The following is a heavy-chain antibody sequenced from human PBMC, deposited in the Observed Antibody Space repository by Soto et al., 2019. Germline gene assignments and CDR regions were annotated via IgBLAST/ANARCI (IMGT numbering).Heavy chain of an antibody. CDR3: ARDYVWGSYRNPYGMDV. D-gene: IGHD3-16*02. V-gene: IGHV1-2*02. J-gene: IGHJ6*02. CDR1: GYTFTGYY. CDR2: INPNSGGT. Sequence: ASVKVSCKASGYTFTGYYMHWVRQAPGQGLEWMGWINPNSGGTNYAQKFQGRVTMTRDTSISTAYMELSRLRSDDTAVYYCARDYVWGSYRNPYGMDVWGQGTTVTVSS.